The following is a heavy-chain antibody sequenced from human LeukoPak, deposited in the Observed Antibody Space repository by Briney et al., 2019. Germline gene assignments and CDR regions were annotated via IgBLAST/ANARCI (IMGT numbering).Heavy chain of an antibody. Sequence: SETLSLTCTVSGGSISSYYWSWIRQPPGKGLEWIGYIYYSGSTNYNPSLKSRVTISVDTSKNQFSLKLSSVTAADTAVYYCARDRVGAYGFDIWGRETMVTVSS. J-gene: IGHJ3*02. D-gene: IGHD1-26*01. V-gene: IGHV4-59*01. CDR1: GGSISSYY. CDR2: IYYSGST. CDR3: ARDRVGAYGFDI.